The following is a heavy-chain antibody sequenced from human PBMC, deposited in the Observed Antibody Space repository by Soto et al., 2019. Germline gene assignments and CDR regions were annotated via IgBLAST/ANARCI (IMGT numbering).Heavy chain of an antibody. CDR3: GSSGYPLPDSYYYYGMDV. V-gene: IGHV1-69*13. D-gene: IGHD3-22*01. Sequence: ASVKVSCKASGYTFTSYYMHWVRQAPGQGLEWMGGINPSFGTASYAQKFQGRVTITADESTSTAYMELSSLRSEDTAVYYCGSSGYPLPDSYYYYGMDVWGQGTTVTVSS. CDR1: GYTFTSYY. CDR2: INPSFGTA. J-gene: IGHJ6*02.